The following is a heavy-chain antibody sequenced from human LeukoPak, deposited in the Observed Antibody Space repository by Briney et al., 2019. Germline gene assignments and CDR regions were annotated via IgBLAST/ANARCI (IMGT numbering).Heavy chain of an antibody. CDR3: ARTPHYSSSCDY. D-gene: IGHD6-13*01. J-gene: IGHJ4*02. CDR2: IYHSGST. CDR1: GGSISSDGYS. Sequence: SETLSLTCAVSGGSISSDGYSWSWIRQPPGKGQEWIGYIYHSGSTYYNPSLKSRVTISVDRSKNQFSLKLTSVTAADTAVYYCARTPHYSSSCDYWGQGTLVTVSS. V-gene: IGHV4-30-2*01.